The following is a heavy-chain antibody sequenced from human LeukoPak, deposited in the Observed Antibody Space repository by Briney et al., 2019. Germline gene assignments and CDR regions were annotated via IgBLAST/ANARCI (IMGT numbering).Heavy chain of an antibody. J-gene: IGHJ6*03. Sequence: SETLSLTCAVSGYSISSGYYWGWIRQPPVKGLEWNGSIYHSGSTYYNPSLKSRVTISVDTSKNQFSMKLSSVTAADTAVYYCARPGRGYYYYYMDVWGKGTTVTVSS. CDR1: GYSISSGYY. V-gene: IGHV4-38-2*01. CDR2: IYHSGST. D-gene: IGHD3-10*01. CDR3: ARPGRGYYYYYMDV.